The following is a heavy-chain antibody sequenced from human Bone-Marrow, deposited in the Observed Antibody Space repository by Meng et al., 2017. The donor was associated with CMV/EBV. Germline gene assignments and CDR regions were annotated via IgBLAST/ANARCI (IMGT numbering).Heavy chain of an antibody. J-gene: IGHJ4*02. CDR1: GGSISSYY. CDR2: IYYSGST. V-gene: IGHV4-59*01. CDR3: ARLDYRWGYFFDS. Sequence: SETLSLTCTVSGGSISSYYWNWIRQPPGKGLEWIGYIYYSGSTKYNPSLKSRVTMSMDTSKNQFSLRLSSVTTADTAVYYCARLDYRWGYFFDSWGQGTLVTVSS. D-gene: IGHD4-11*01.